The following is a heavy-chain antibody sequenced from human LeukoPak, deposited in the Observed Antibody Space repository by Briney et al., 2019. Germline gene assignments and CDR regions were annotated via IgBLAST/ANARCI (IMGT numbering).Heavy chain of an antibody. J-gene: IGHJ4*02. D-gene: IGHD2-2*01. CDR2: ISVSGGST. V-gene: IGHV3-23*01. Sequence: PGGSLRLSFAASGLTFSSYAMSWVRPAPGKGLEWVSAISVSGGSTYYADSVKGPCTISRDNSKNTLYLQMNSLRAEDTAVYYCAKGPNCSSTSCYVPCDYWGQGTLVTVSS. CDR1: GLTFSSYA. CDR3: AKGPNCSSTSCYVPCDY.